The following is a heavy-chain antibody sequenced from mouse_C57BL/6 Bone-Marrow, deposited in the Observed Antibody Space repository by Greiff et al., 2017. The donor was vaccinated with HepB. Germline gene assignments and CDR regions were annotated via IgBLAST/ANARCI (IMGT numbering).Heavy chain of an antibody. CDR1: GFTFSSYG. CDR3: ARHDDGGGYFDV. Sequence: EVMLVESGGDLVKPGGSLKLSCAASGFTFSSYGMSWVRQTPDKRLEWVATISSGGSYTYYPDSVKGRFTISRDNAKNTLYLQMSSLKSEDTAMYYCARHDDGGGYFDVWGTGTTVTVSS. V-gene: IGHV5-6*01. D-gene: IGHD2-3*01. CDR2: ISSGGSYT. J-gene: IGHJ1*03.